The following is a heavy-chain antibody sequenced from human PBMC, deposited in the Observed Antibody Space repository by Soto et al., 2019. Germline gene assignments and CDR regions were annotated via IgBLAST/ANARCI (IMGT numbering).Heavy chain of an antibody. J-gene: IGHJ6*03. Sequence: SETLSLTCAVYGGSFSGYYWSWIRQPPGKGLEWIGEINHSGSTNYNPSLKSRVTISVDTSKNQFSLKLSSVTAADTAVYYCARGLEYSSSSEALYYYYYYYMDVWGKGTTVTVSS. CDR1: GGSFSGYY. CDR2: INHSGST. D-gene: IGHD6-6*01. V-gene: IGHV4-34*01. CDR3: ARGLEYSSSSEALYYYYYYYMDV.